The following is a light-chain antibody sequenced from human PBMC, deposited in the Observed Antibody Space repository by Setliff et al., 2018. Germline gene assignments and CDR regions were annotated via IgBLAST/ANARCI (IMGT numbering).Light chain of an antibody. V-gene: IGLV2-8*01. CDR2: EVS. CDR3: SSYAGSNTPYV. CDR1: SSDVGGYNY. J-gene: IGLJ1*01. Sequence: QSALTQPPSASGSPGQSVTISRTGTSSDVGGYNYVSWYQQHPGKAPKLMIYEVSKRPSGVPDRFSGSKSGNTASLTVSGLQAEDEADYYCSSYAGSNTPYVFGTGTKATV.